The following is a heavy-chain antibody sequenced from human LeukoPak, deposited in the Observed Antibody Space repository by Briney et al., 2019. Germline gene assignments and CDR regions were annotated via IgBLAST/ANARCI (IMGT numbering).Heavy chain of an antibody. V-gene: IGHV1-69*06. Sequence: SVKVSCKASGGTFSSYAISWVRQAPGQGLEWTGGIIPIFGTANYAQKFQGRVTITADKSTSTAYMELSSLRSEDTAVYYCARGVRRGVVEELGDYWGQGTLVTVSS. CDR1: GGTFSSYA. J-gene: IGHJ4*02. D-gene: IGHD2-15*01. CDR2: IIPIFGTA. CDR3: ARGVRRGVVEELGDY.